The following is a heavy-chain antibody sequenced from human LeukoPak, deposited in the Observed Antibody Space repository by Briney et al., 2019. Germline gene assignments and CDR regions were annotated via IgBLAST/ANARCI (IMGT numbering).Heavy chain of an antibody. D-gene: IGHD6-13*01. CDR1: GFTFSSYD. Sequence: GGSPRLSCAASGFTFSSYDMHWVRQATGKGLEWVSAIGTAGDTYYPGSVKGRFTISRENAKNSLYLQMNSLRAEDTAVYYCARDAGNIAAADHYYYGMDVWGQGTTVTVSS. V-gene: IGHV3-13*01. J-gene: IGHJ6*02. CDR2: IGTAGDT. CDR3: ARDAGNIAAADHYYYGMDV.